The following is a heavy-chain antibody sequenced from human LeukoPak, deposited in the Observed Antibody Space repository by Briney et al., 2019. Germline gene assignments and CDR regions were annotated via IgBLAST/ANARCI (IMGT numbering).Heavy chain of an antibody. D-gene: IGHD6-13*01. CDR2: INPSGGST. CDR3: ARDLGIATAGYYYFDY. Sequence: ASAKVSCKASGYTFTSYYMHWVRQAPGQGLEWMGIINPSGGSTSYAQKFQGRVTMTRDTSTSTVYMELSSLRSEDTAVYYCARDLGIATAGYYYFDYWGQGTLVTVSS. J-gene: IGHJ4*02. V-gene: IGHV1-46*01. CDR1: GYTFTSYY.